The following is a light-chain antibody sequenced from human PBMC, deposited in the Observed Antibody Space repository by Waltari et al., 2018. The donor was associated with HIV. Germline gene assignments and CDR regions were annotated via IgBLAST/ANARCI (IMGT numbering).Light chain of an antibody. CDR2: EVS. J-gene: IGLJ2*01. Sequence: QSALTQPASVSGSPGQSISISCTGTSSDVVGYNAVSWYQQHPAKDPKLVILEVSNRPSGVSNRFSGSKSGNRASLTISGLQAEDEAYYYCSSYTSSDTVVFGGGTKVTVL. CDR1: SSDVVGYNA. V-gene: IGLV2-14*01. CDR3: SSYTSSDTVV.